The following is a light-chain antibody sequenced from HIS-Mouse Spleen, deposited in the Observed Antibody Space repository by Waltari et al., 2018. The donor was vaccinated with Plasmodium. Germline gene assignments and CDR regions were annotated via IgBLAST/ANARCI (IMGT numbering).Light chain of an antibody. CDR3: QQYNNWPAWT. V-gene: IGKV3-15*01. J-gene: IGKJ1*01. CDR1: QSVSSN. Sequence: EIVMTQSPATLSVSPAERATLPCRASQSVSSNLAWYQQKPGQAPRLLIYGASTRATGIPARFSGSGSGTEFTLTISSLQSEDFAVYYCQQYNNWPAWTFGQGTKVEIK. CDR2: GAS.